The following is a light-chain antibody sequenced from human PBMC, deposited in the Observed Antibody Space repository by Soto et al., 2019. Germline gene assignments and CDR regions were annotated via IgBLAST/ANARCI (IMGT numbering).Light chain of an antibody. J-gene: IGKJ1*01. CDR2: GAS. CDR3: QHYNDWPRWT. Sequence: ETVMTQSPVTLSVSPGERATLSCRASQRVSSNLAWYQQKPGQAPRLLIYGASTRATGIPARFSGSGSGTELTLTISSLQSEDFAVYYCQHYNDWPRWTFGQGTKVEIK. CDR1: QRVSSN. V-gene: IGKV3-15*01.